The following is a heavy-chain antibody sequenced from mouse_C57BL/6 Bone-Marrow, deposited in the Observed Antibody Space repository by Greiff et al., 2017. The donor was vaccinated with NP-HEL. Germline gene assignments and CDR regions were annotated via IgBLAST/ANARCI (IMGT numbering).Heavy chain of an antibody. CDR3: AGSNYWYFDV. D-gene: IGHD2-5*01. J-gene: IGHJ1*03. V-gene: IGHV5-6*01. CDR1: GFTFSSYG. CDR2: ISSGGSYT. Sequence: EVQVVESGGDLVKPGGSLKLSCAASGFTFSSYGMSWVRQTPDKRLEWVATISSGGSYTYYPDSVKGRFTISRDNAKNTLYLQMSSLKSEDTAMYYCAGSNYWYFDVWGTGTTVTVSS.